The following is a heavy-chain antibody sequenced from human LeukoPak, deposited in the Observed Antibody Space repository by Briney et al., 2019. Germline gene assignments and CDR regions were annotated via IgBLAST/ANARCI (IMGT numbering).Heavy chain of an antibody. CDR3: ARTLWQYYFDY. V-gene: IGHV4-59*01. CDR2: IFYTGST. D-gene: IGHD3-10*01. CDR1: GGSISSNY. Sequence: PSETLSLTCTVSGGSISSNYWSWIRQPPEKGLEWIGYIFYTGSTYYNPSLKSRVTISVDTSKNQFSLRLSSVTAADTAVYFCARTLWQYYFDYWGQGTLVTVSS. J-gene: IGHJ4*02.